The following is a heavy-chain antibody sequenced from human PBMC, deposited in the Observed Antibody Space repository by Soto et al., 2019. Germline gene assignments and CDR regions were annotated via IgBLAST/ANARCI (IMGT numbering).Heavy chain of an antibody. D-gene: IGHD4-17*01. V-gene: IGHV4-39*01. J-gene: IGHJ4*02. CDR1: GGSISGSNYY. CDR3: ATYYGVNPFAY. CDR2: VYYSEST. Sequence: QLQESGPGLVKPSESLSLTCTVSGGSISGSNYYWGWIRQSPGKGLEWIGSVYYSESTYYNPSLRSRVTISVDTSKNQFSLKLSSVTAADTGVYYCATYYGVNPFAYWGQGTLVTVSS.